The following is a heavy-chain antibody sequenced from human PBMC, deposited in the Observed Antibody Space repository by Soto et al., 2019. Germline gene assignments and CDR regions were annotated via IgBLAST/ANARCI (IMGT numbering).Heavy chain of an antibody. Sequence: LRETLSLTCAVSGASISTNNWWSWVRQPPGKGLEWIGEVYHSGSTNCNPSLKSRVTISIDKSKNQFSLRLTSMTAADTAVYYCAVPGAGDFDYWSQGTLVTVSS. CDR3: AVPGAGDFDY. J-gene: IGHJ4*02. V-gene: IGHV4-4*02. D-gene: IGHD6-13*01. CDR1: GASISTNNW. CDR2: VYHSGST.